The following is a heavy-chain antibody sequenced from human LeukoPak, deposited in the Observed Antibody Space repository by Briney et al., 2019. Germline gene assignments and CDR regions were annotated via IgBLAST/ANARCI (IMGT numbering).Heavy chain of an antibody. CDR2: IYHSGIT. J-gene: IGHJ4*02. D-gene: IGHD3-10*01. Sequence: SQTLSLTCAVSVGSISSGGYSWSWIRQPPGKGLECFVYIYHSGITYYNPSLKSRVTISLDRSNNQFSLKLSCVTDADTAVYYCARAQGTARRPKGYYFDYWGQGTLVTVSS. CDR1: VGSISSGGYS. V-gene: IGHV4-30-2*01. CDR3: ARAQGTARRPKGYYFDY.